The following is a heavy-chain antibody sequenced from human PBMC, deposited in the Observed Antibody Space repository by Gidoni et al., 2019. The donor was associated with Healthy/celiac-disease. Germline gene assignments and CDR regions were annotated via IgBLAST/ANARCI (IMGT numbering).Heavy chain of an antibody. Sequence: QVQLQQSGPGLVKPSQTLSLTCSISGDSVSSNSAAWNWIRQSPSRGLEWLGRTYYRSKWYNDYAVSVKSRITINPDTSKNQFSLQLNSVTPEDTAVYYCARVRAVAGGIIHPFDYWGQGTLVTVSS. J-gene: IGHJ4*02. CDR3: ARVRAVAGGIIHPFDY. V-gene: IGHV6-1*01. CDR2: TYYRSKWYN. CDR1: GDSVSSNSAA. D-gene: IGHD6-19*01.